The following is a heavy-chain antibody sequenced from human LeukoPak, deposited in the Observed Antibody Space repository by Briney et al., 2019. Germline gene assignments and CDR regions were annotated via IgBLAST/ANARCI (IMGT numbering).Heavy chain of an antibody. CDR2: IKQDGGKE. V-gene: IGHV3-7*01. J-gene: IGHJ4*02. Sequence: GGSLRLSCAASGFTFSSYWMRWVRQAPGKGQEWVANIKQDGGKEYYVDSVKGRFTISRDNAKNSLYLQMNSLRAEDTAVYYCARDARDYGDYVVAFDYWGQGTLVTVSS. CDR1: GFTFSSYW. D-gene: IGHD4-17*01. CDR3: ARDARDYGDYVVAFDY.